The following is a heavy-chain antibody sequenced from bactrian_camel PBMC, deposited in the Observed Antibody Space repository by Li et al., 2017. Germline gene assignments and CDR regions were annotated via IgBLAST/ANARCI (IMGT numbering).Heavy chain of an antibody. CDR2: VSDKNDYD. CDR3: AKGRPRLGLVAADLD. J-gene: IGHJ4*01. V-gene: IGHV3S63*01. CDR1: FIERETDN. D-gene: IGHD7*01. Sequence: QLVESGGGSVQAGQSLRLSCTATFIERETDNLAWFRQAPGKEREGIACVSDKNDYDNYSGSVRGRFTISRDNAKNTLYLQLDSLSTEDTATYYCAKGRPRLGLVAADLDRGQGTQVTVS.